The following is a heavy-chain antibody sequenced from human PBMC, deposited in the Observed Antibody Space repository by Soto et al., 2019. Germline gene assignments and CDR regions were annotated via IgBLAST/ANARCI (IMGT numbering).Heavy chain of an antibody. CDR2: IYSGGST. J-gene: IGHJ3*01. Sequence: GALRLSCAASGFTVSSNYMSWVRQAPGKGLEWVSVIYSGGSTYYADSVKGRFTISRDNSKNTLYLQMNSLRAEDTAVYYCALYQWGSDDGFVRWGQGTMVTV. CDR1: GFTVSSNY. D-gene: IGHD2-8*01. V-gene: IGHV3-66*01. CDR3: ALYQWGSDDGFVR.